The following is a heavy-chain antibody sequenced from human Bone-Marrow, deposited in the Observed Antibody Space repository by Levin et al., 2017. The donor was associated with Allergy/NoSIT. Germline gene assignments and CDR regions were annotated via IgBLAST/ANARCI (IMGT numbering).Heavy chain of an antibody. CDR2: ISVRSSYT. D-gene: IGHD3-3*01. J-gene: IGHJ4*02. Sequence: GGSLRLSCEASGFTFRTYTMTWVRQAPGKGLEWVSSISVRSSYTYYADSVKGRFTITRDDAKNSLYLHMNSLRVEDTAVYYCTSPHWDDNYWSGYYSSTYWGQGTLVTVSS. CDR1: GFTFRTYT. V-gene: IGHV3-21*06. CDR3: TSPHWDDNYWSGYYSSTY.